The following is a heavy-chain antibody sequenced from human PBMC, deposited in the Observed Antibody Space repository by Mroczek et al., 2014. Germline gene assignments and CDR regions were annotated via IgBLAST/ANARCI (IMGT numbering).Heavy chain of an antibody. CDR1: GFTFDDYA. Sequence: ESGGGLVQPGRSLRLSCAASGFTFDDYAMHWVRQAPGKGLEWVSGISWNSGSIGYADSVKGRFTISRDNAKNSLYLQMNSLRAEDTALYYCAKDARRRGAIVGARPYYWGQGTLVTVSS. V-gene: IGHV3-9*01. J-gene: IGHJ4*02. D-gene: IGHD1-26*01. CDR3: AKDARRRGAIVGARPYY. CDR2: ISWNSGSI.